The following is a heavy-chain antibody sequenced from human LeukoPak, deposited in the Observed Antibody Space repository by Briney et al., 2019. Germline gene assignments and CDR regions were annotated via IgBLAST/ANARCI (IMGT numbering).Heavy chain of an antibody. CDR3: ARFAGVGITRYMDV. J-gene: IGHJ6*03. V-gene: IGHV5-51*01. D-gene: IGHD5-24*01. Sequence: GESLKISCKASRDNPPNSWIGWVRQMAGKGLEWMGDIYLGDSDTTYSSSFQGQVTISGDKSSNTAYLQWSSLKASDTATYFCARFAGVGITRYMDVWGKGTTVTVSS. CDR1: RDNPPNSW. CDR2: IYLGDSDT.